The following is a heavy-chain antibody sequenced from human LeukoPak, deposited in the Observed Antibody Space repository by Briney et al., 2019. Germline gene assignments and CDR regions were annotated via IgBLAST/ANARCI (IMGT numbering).Heavy chain of an antibody. V-gene: IGHV3-21*01. D-gene: IGHD3-16*01. CDR1: GFTFSSYS. CDR2: ISSSSSYI. J-gene: IGHJ4*02. CDR3: ARVATTYYDYVWGSLDY. Sequence: GGSLRLSCAASGFTFSSYSMNWVRQAPGKGLEWVSSISSSSSYIYYADSVKGRFTISRDNAKNSLYLQMNSLRAEDMAVYYCARVATTYYDYVWGSLDYWGQGTLVTVSS.